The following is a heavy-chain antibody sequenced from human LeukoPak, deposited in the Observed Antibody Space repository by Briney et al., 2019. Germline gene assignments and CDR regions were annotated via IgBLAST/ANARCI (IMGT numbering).Heavy chain of an antibody. CDR3: ATDVPAVTIFGY. D-gene: IGHD2-2*01. CDR2: ISGSAAST. CDR1: GFIFSNYL. V-gene: IGHV3-23*01. J-gene: IGHJ4*02. Sequence: PGGSLRLSCAASGFIFSNYLISWVRQAPGKGLEWVSGISGSAASTYYADSVKGRFTISRDNSKKMLFLQMNSLRAEDTAVYYCATDVPAVTIFGYWGQGTLVTVSS.